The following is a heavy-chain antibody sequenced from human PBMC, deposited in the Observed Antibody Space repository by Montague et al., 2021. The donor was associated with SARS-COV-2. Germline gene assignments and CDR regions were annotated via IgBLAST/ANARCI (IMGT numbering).Heavy chain of an antibody. CDR3: ARGGGLRNYGMDA. Sequence: YRRLSCAASGFPVTSNYMSWVRQAPGKGLEWVSVIYDGGSTYYADSVKGRFTISRDNSKNTLYLQMNSLRAEDTAVYYCARGGGLRNYGMDAWGQGTTVTVSS. D-gene: IGHD5-12*01. V-gene: IGHV3-53*01. J-gene: IGHJ6*02. CDR2: IYDGGST. CDR1: GFPVTSNY.